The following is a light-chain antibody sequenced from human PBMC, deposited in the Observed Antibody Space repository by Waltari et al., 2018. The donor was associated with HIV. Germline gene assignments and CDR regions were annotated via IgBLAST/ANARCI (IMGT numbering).Light chain of an antibody. V-gene: IGLV2-8*01. CDR1: SSDAGDDHY. CDR3: SSYAGSSTWV. J-gene: IGLJ3*02. Sequence: QSALTQPPSASGSPGQSVPISFTGISSDAGDDHYVSWYQQRPGKAPKWIIYEVSKRPSGVPDRFSGSKSGNTASLTVSGLQADDEADYYCSSYAGSSTWVFGGGTKLTVL. CDR2: EVS.